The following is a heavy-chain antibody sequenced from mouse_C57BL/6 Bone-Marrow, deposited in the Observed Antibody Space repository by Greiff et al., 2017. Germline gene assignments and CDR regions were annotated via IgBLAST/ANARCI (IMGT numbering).Heavy chain of an antibody. V-gene: IGHV1-58*01. D-gene: IGHD2-3*01. CDR2: IYIGNGYT. Sequence: VQLQQSGAELVRPGSSVKMSCKTSGYTFTSYGINWVKQRPGQGLEWIGYIYIGNGYTEYNEKFKGKATLTSDTSSSTAYMQLSSLTSEDSAIYFCARSRFPDDVYYGWFAYWGQGTLVTVSA. CDR1: GYTFTSYG. CDR3: ARSRFPDDVYYGWFAY. J-gene: IGHJ3*01.